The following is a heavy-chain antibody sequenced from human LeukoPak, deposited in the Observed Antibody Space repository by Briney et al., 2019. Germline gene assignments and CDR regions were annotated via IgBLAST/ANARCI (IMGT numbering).Heavy chain of an antibody. Sequence: GASVKVSCKTSGYTFSTYAIQWVRQAPGQRLEWKGWINGGDGNTKFSQKFQGRVTITRDTSASSSYMELSSLRSEDTAVYYCARSYIVVVPAVYFDYWGQGTLVTVSS. D-gene: IGHD2-2*01. CDR1: GYTFSTYA. J-gene: IGHJ4*02. CDR3: ARSYIVVVPAVYFDY. V-gene: IGHV1-3*01. CDR2: INGGDGNT.